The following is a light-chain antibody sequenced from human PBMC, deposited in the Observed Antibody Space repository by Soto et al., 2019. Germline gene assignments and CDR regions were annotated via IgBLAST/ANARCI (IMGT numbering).Light chain of an antibody. J-gene: IGLJ2*01. CDR2: DNN. CDR1: SSNIGNNY. CDR3: GTWDSSLSAVV. V-gene: IGLV1-51*01. Sequence: QSVLTQPPSVSAAPGQKVTISCSGSSSNIGNNYVSWYQQLPGTAPKLLIYDNNKRPSGIPDRFSGSKSGTSATLGITGLQTGVEADYYCGTWDSSLSAVVFGGGTK.